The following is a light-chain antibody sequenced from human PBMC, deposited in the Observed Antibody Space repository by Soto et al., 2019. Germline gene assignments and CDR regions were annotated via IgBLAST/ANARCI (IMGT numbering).Light chain of an antibody. Sequence: QPVLTQPASVSGSPGQSITISCAGTSSDVGGYNYVSWYQQHPGKVPRLIISDVNKRPSGVSDRFSGSKSGNTASLTISGLQVEDEADYYCASFTRSVTVVFGGGTKLTVL. CDR2: DVN. CDR3: ASFTRSVTVV. CDR1: SSDVGGYNY. V-gene: IGLV2-14*03. J-gene: IGLJ2*01.